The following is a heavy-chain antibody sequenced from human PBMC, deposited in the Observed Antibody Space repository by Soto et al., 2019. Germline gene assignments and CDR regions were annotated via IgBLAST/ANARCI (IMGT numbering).Heavy chain of an antibody. D-gene: IGHD5-18*01. V-gene: IGHV1-69*01. Sequence: QVQLVQSGAEVKKPGSSVKVSCKASGGTFSSYAISWVRQAPGQGLEWMGGISPIFGTANYAQKFQGRVTITADESTSTAYMELSSLSYEDTAVYYCARGRDGYNYVFDYWGQGTLVTVSS. CDR1: GGTFSSYA. J-gene: IGHJ4*02. CDR2: ISPIFGTA. CDR3: ARGRDGYNYVFDY.